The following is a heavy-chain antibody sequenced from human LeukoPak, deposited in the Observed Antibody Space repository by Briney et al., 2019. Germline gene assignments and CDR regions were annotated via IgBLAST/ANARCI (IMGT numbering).Heavy chain of an antibody. J-gene: IGHJ4*02. Sequence: SETLSLTCTVSGGSISSSSYYWGWIRQPPGKGLDWIGSIYYSGSTYYNPSLKSRFTISVDTSKNQFSLKLSSVTAADTAVYYCARDLGFGYFDYWGQGTLVTVSS. D-gene: IGHD3-16*01. CDR3: ARDLGFGYFDY. V-gene: IGHV4-39*07. CDR2: IYYSGST. CDR1: GGSISSSSYY.